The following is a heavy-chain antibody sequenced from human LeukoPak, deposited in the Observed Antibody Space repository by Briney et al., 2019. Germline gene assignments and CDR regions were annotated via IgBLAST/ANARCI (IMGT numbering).Heavy chain of an antibody. CDR1: GYTFTSYG. J-gene: IGHJ4*02. V-gene: IGHV1-18*01. CDR3: ATDLGYCSSTTCDTFDY. CDR2: ISAYNGNT. Sequence: ASVKVSCKASGYTFTSYGISWVRQAPGQGLEWMGWISAYNGNTNYAQKLQGRVTLTTDTSTSTAYMELRGLRSDDTAVYYCATDLGYCSSTTCDTFDYWGQGTLVTVSS. D-gene: IGHD2-2*01.